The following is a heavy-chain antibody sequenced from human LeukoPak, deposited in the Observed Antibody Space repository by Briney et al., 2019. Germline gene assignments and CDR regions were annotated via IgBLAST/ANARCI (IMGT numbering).Heavy chain of an antibody. CDR2: IYSGESDN. V-gene: IGHV5-51*01. CDR3: ARTTSGSYYSAFDI. D-gene: IGHD1-26*01. CDR1: GYSFTSYW. J-gene: IGHJ3*02. Sequence: GGAPRIPCRGSGYSFTSYWIGWVRQMPRKGVEGRGIIYSGESDNRYSPSFQGQVTISTDKSISTAYLQLSSLKASDTAMYYCARTTSGSYYSAFDIWGQGTMVTVSS.